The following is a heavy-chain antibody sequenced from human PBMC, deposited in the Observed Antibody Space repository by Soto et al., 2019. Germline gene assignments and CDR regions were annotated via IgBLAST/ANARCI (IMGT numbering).Heavy chain of an antibody. Sequence: ASVKVSCKASGYTFTSYGISWVRQAPGQGLEWMGWINPNSGGTNYAQKFQGWVTMTRDTSISTAYMELSRLRSDDTAVYYCARSLVGIAVAGNYYYYGMDVWGQGTTVTVSS. CDR3: ARSLVGIAVAGNYYYYGMDV. J-gene: IGHJ6*02. CDR1: GYTFTSYG. D-gene: IGHD6-19*01. CDR2: INPNSGGT. V-gene: IGHV1-2*04.